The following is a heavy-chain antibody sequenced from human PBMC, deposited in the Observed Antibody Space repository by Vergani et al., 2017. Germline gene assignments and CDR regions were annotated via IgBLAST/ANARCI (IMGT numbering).Heavy chain of an antibody. J-gene: IGHJ4*02. V-gene: IGHV4-39*01. D-gene: IGHD3-22*01. Sequence: QLQLQESGPGLVKPSETLSLTCTVSGGSISSSSYYWGWIRQPPGKGLEWIASIYYSGTTFYNPSLKSRVTISVDTSKNQFSLKLSSVTAADTAVYYCAGRPDSSGYYYGFDYWGQGTLVTVSS. CDR3: AGRPDSSGYYYGFDY. CDR1: GGSISSSSYY. CDR2: IYYSGTT.